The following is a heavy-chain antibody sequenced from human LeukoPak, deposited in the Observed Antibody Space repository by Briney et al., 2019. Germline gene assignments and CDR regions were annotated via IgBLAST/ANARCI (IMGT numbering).Heavy chain of an antibody. D-gene: IGHD4-17*01. J-gene: IGHJ5*02. V-gene: IGHV3-30*14. CDR2: ISYDGSDK. CDR1: GVTLSSYA. CDR3: IVFGDSNH. Sequence: PGGSLRLSCAASGVTLSSYAMHWVRQAPGKGLEWAAVISYDGSDKYYADSVEGRFTISRDNSKNTLYLQINSLSVEDTAVYYCIVFGDSNHWGQGTLVTVSS.